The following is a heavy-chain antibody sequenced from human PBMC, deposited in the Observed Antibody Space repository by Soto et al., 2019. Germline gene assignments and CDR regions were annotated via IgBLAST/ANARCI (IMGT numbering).Heavy chain of an antibody. CDR3: AAQVVVRDIDFSAFDI. CDR1: GGTFSSYA. D-gene: IGHD3-22*01. J-gene: IGHJ3*02. Sequence: SVKVSCKASGGTFSSYAISWVRQAPGQGLEWMGGIIPIFGTANYAQKFQGRVTITADESTSTAYMELSSLRSEDTAVYYCAAQVVVRDIDFSAFDIWGQGTMVTVSS. CDR2: IIPIFGTA. V-gene: IGHV1-69*13.